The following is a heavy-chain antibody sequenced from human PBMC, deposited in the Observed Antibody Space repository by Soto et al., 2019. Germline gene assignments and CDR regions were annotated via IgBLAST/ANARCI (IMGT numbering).Heavy chain of an antibody. Sequence: GGPLRLSCAASGFTFSSYWMHWVRQAPGKGLVWVSRINSDGSSTSYADSVKGRFTISRDNAKNTLYLQMNSLRAEDTAVYYCARINMVRGRPFDYWGQGTLVTVSS. J-gene: IGHJ4*02. CDR2: INSDGSST. CDR3: ARINMVRGRPFDY. D-gene: IGHD3-10*01. V-gene: IGHV3-74*01. CDR1: GFTFSSYW.